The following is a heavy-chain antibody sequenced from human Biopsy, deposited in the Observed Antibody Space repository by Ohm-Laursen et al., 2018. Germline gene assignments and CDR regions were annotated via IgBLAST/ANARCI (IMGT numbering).Heavy chain of an antibody. V-gene: IGHV1-46*01. D-gene: IGHD6-19*01. J-gene: IGHJ4*02. Sequence: SVKASCKASGYTFISYDIDWVRQAPGQGLEWVGMINPSGSTTSYPQIFQGRVTMTRDTSKSTVYMELSSLRSADTAVYFCARNTGWYGDLYYFDYWGQGTLVIVSS. CDR3: ARNTGWYGDLYYFDY. CDR2: INPSGSTT. CDR1: GYTFISYD.